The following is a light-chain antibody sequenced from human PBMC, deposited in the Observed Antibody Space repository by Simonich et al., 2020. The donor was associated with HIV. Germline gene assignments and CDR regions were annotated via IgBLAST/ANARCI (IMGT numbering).Light chain of an antibody. CDR2: STN. Sequence: QTVVTQETSSSVSPGGTVTLTCALSSGSVSTSYYPTWYHQTPGQPPRTLIYSTNTRSSGVPDRFSGSILGNKAVLTITGAQADDEGDYYCVLYIGSGISVFGGGTKLTVL. CDR3: VLYIGSGISV. J-gene: IGLJ3*02. V-gene: IGLV8-61*01. CDR1: SGSVSTSYY.